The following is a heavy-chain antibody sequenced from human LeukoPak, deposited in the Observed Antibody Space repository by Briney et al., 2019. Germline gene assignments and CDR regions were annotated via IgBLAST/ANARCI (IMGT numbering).Heavy chain of an antibody. J-gene: IGHJ4*02. Sequence: SQTLSLACTVSGGSISSGGYYWSWIRQPPGTGLEWIGYIYHSGSTYYNPSLKSRVTISVDRSKNQFSLKLSSVTAADTAVYYCARDGFAARGRFDYWGQGTLVTVSS. CDR3: ARDGFAARGRFDY. CDR2: IYHSGST. V-gene: IGHV4-30-2*01. D-gene: IGHD2-15*01. CDR1: GGSISSGGYY.